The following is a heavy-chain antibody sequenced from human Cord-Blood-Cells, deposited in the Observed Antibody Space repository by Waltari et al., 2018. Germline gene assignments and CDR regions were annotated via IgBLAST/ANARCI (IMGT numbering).Heavy chain of an antibody. CDR2: INHSGST. D-gene: IGHD6-25*01. J-gene: IGHJ6*02. CDR3: ASNRLYYYYGMDV. Sequence: QVQLQQWGAGLLKPSETLSLTCAVYGGSFSGNYWSWIRQPPGKGLEWIGEINHSGSTNYNPSLKSRVTISVDTSKNQFSLKLSSVTAADTAVYYCASNRLYYYYGMDVWGQGTTVTVSS. CDR1: GGSFSGNY. V-gene: IGHV4-34*01.